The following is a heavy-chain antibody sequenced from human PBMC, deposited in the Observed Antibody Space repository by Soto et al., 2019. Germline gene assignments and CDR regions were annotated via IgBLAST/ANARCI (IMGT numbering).Heavy chain of an antibody. V-gene: IGHV4-4*07. Sequence: SETLSLTCTVSGGSISSYYWSWIRQPAGKGLEWIGRIYTSGSTNYNPSLKSRVTMSVDTSKNQFSLKLSSVTAADTAVYYCARRDNYYDSGGSPAWYDAFDIWGQGTMVTVSS. D-gene: IGHD3-22*01. J-gene: IGHJ3*02. CDR1: GGSISSYY. CDR3: ARRDNYYDSGGSPAWYDAFDI. CDR2: IYTSGST.